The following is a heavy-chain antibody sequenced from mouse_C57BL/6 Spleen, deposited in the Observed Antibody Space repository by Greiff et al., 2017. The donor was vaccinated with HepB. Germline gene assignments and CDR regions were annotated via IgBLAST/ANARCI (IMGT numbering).Heavy chain of an antibody. CDR3: ARDYYCSSDVGLFAY. CDR1: GFSLTSYA. V-gene: IGHV2-9-1*01. J-gene: IGHJ3*01. CDR2: IWTGGGT. Sequence: VQGVESGPGLVAPSQSLSITCTVSGFSLTSYAISWVRQPPGKGLEWLGVIWTGGGTNYNSALKSRLSISKDNSKSQVFLKMNSLQTDDTARYYCARDYYCSSDVGLFAYWGQGTLVTVSA. D-gene: IGHD1-1*01.